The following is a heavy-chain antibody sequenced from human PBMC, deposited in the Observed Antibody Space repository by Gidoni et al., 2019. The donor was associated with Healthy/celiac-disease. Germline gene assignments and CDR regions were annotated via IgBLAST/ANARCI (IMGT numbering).Heavy chain of an antibody. Sequence: EVQLVESGGGLVKPGGSLRLSCAASGFTFSNAWMSWVRQAPGKGLEWVGRIKSKTDGGTTDYAAPVKGRFTISRDDSKNTLYLQMNSLKTEDTAVYYCTTDLNQGLPVVTANYWGQGTLVTVSS. CDR2: IKSKTDGGTT. V-gene: IGHV3-15*01. J-gene: IGHJ4*02. CDR1: GFTFSNAW. D-gene: IGHD2-21*02. CDR3: TTDLNQGLPVVTANY.